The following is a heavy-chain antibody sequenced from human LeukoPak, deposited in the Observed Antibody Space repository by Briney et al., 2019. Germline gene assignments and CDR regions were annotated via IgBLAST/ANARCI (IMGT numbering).Heavy chain of an antibody. CDR3: AREDTAMVTFSYYYYYGMDV. CDR1: GFTFSSYA. D-gene: IGHD5-18*01. CDR2: ISYDGSNK. V-gene: IGHV3-30-3*01. J-gene: IGHJ6*02. Sequence: GRSLRLSCAASGFTFSSYAMHWVRQAPGKGLERVAVISYDGSNKYYADSVRGRFTISRDNSKNTLYLQMNSLRAEDTAVYYCAREDTAMVTFSYYYYYGMDVWGQGTTVTVSS.